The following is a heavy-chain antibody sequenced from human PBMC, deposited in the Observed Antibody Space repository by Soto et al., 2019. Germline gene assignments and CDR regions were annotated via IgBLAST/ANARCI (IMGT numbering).Heavy chain of an antibody. CDR3: AKEKNFWSGTTAFDS. Sequence: EVQMLESGGDLVQPGGSLRLSCADSSFTFNMSAMSWVRQAPGKGLEWVSGISGSGGSTYYTDSVKGRFTISRDNSKNTLSLQMDRLSAEDTAVYYCAKEKNFWSGTTAFDSWGQGTPVTVSS. V-gene: IGHV3-23*01. CDR2: ISGSGGST. J-gene: IGHJ5*01. CDR1: SFTFNMSA. D-gene: IGHD3-3*01.